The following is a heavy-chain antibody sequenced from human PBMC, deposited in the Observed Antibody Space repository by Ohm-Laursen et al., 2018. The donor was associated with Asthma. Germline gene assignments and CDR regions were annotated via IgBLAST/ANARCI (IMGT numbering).Heavy chain of an antibody. J-gene: IGHJ4*02. D-gene: IGHD7-27*01. V-gene: IGHV3-7*01. CDR2: INPDGRET. CDR1: KFTFSNHW. CDR3: VAWGSENF. Sequence: SLRLSCTASKFTFSNHWMNWVRQAPGKGLEWVANINPDGRETRHVDSVKGRFTISRDNAKDSLSLQMNSLRVEDTAVYYCVAWGSENFWGQGTLVTVS.